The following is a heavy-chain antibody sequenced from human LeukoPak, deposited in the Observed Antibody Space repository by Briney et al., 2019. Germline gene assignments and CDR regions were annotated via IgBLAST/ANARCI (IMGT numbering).Heavy chain of an antibody. Sequence: GGSLRLSCAASRFTFSNYWMSWVRQAPGKGLEWVSAISGSGGSTYYADSVKGRFTISRDNSKNTLYLQMNSLRAEDTAVYYCAKGSVQLWSHFDYWGQGTLVTVSS. J-gene: IGHJ4*02. CDR2: ISGSGGST. D-gene: IGHD5-18*01. CDR3: AKGSVQLWSHFDY. V-gene: IGHV3-23*01. CDR1: RFTFSNYW.